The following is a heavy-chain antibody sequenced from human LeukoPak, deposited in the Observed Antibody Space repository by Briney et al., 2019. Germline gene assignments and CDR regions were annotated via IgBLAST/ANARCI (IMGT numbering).Heavy chain of an antibody. D-gene: IGHD4-17*01. V-gene: IGHV3-21*01. Sequence: GGSLRLSCAASGFTFSSYSMNWVRQAPGRGLEWVSSISSTSGYIFYADSVQGRFTISRDNAKSSLCLQMNSLRAEDTAVHYRARENGDYADAFDIWGQGTMVTVSS. CDR1: GFTFSSYS. J-gene: IGHJ3*02. CDR2: ISSTSGYI. CDR3: ARENGDYADAFDI.